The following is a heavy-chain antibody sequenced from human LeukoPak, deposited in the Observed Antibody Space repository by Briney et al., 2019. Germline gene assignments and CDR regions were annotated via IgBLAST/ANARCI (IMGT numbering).Heavy chain of an antibody. Sequence: GASVKVSCKASGYTLNSYGISWVRQAPGQGLEWMGWISTYNGHTNYAQKVQDRVTRTRDTSTSTVYMELRSLRYDDTAVYYCARVGGREQNWFDPWGQGTLVTVSS. V-gene: IGHV1-18*01. J-gene: IGHJ5*02. CDR1: GYTLNSYG. CDR2: ISTYNGHT. CDR3: ARVGGREQNWFDP. D-gene: IGHD1-26*01.